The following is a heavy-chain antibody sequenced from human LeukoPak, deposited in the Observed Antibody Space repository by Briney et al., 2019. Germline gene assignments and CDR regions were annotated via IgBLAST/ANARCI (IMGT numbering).Heavy chain of an antibody. V-gene: IGHV3-30-3*01. CDR3: ARALVEGRLYDY. CDR1: GFTFSSYA. Sequence: GGSLRLSCAASGFTFSSYAMHWVRQAPGKGLEWVAVISYDGSNKYYADSVKGRFTISRDNSKNTLYLQMNSLRAEDTAVYYCARALVEGRLYDYWGQGTLVTVSS. D-gene: IGHD3-16*01. CDR2: ISYDGSNK. J-gene: IGHJ4*02.